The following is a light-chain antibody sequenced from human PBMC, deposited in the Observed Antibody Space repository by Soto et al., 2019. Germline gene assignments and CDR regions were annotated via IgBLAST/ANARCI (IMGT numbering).Light chain of an antibody. J-gene: IGLJ2*01. CDR1: SSDVGGYNY. V-gene: IGLV2-14*01. Sequence: QSALTQPASVSGSPGQSITISCTGTSSDVGGYNYVSWYQQQPGKAPKLMIYDVSNRPSVVSNRFSGTKSGNTASLTISGLQAEDEADYYCSSYTSSSTLVFGGGTKVTVL. CDR3: SSYTSSSTLV. CDR2: DVS.